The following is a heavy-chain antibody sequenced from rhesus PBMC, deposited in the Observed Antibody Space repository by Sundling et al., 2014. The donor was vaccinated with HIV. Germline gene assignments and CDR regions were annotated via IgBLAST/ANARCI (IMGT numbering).Heavy chain of an antibody. Sequence: QVQLQESGPGLVKPSETLSLTCAVSGGSISGYYWNWIRQPPGKGLEWIGHIAGSSGSTEYNPSLKSRVTISKDTSKNQFSLKLSSVTAADTAVYYCARDEILEYCSGSDCEEYWYLDLWGPGTPXTISS. CDR3: ARDEILEYCSGSDCEEYWYLDL. J-gene: IGHJ2*01. CDR1: GGSISGYY. V-gene: IGHV4-165*01. CDR2: IAGSSGST. D-gene: IGHD2-21*01.